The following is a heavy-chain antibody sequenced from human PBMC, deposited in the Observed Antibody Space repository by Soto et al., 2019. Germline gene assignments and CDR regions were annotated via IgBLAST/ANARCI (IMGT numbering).Heavy chain of an antibody. CDR2: IIPIFGTA. CDR3: ASRSDFNDNPGPGGAFYY. CDR1: GGTFSSYA. J-gene: IGHJ4*02. D-gene: IGHD3-3*01. V-gene: IGHV1-69*13. Sequence: GASVKVSCKASGGTFSSYAISWVRQAPGQGLEWMGGIIPIFGTANYAQKFQGRVTITADESTSTAYMELSSLRSEDTAVYYCASRSDFNDNPGPGGAFYYWGQGTLVTVSS.